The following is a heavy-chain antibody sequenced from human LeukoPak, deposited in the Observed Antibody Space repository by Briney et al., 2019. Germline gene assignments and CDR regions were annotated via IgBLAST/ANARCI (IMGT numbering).Heavy chain of an antibody. D-gene: IGHD1-1*01. V-gene: IGHV3-7*04. J-gene: IGHJ4*02. Sequence: GGPLRLSCEPSGFTFSSNWMSWVRQAPGKGLEWVANIKQDGSQKYYVDSVKGRFTISRDNAKNSLYLQMNSLRADDTAVYYCARDLEGLDYWGQGTLVTVSS. CDR3: ARDLEGLDY. CDR2: IKQDGSQK. CDR1: GFTFSSNW.